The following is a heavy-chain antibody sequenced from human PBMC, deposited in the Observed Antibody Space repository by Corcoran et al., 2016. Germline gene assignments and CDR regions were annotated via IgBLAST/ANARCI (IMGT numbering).Heavy chain of an antibody. CDR3: VKGRLRLGEFSGRDVLDV. CDR2: ISYDGSNK. V-gene: IGHV3-30*18. CDR1: GFTFSNSA. J-gene: IGHJ3*01. D-gene: IGHD3-16*02. Sequence: QVKLVESGGGVVQPGRSLRLSCAASGFTFSNSAMHWVRQAPGKGLEWVAVISYDGSNKYSADSVKGRFTISRDNSKNTLYLQMNSLRANDTDVYYCVKGRLRLGEFSGRDVLDVWGQGTMVTVSS.